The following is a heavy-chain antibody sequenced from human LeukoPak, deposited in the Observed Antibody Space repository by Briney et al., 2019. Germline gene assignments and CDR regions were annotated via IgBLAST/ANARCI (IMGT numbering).Heavy chain of an antibody. CDR1: GFTFSSYA. D-gene: IGHD6-13*01. CDR3: AKRRGQQLAPGGFDY. CDR2: ISGSGGST. V-gene: IGHV3-23*01. J-gene: IGHJ4*02. Sequence: GGSLRLSCAASGFTFSSYAMSWVRQAPGKGLEWVSAISGSGGSTYYADSVKGRFAISRDNSKNTLYLQMNSLRAEDTAVYYCAKRRGQQLAPGGFDYWGQGTLVTVSS.